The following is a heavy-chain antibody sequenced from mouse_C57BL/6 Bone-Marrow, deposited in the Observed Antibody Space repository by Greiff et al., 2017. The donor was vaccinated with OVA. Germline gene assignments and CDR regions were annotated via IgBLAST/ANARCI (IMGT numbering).Heavy chain of an antibody. J-gene: IGHJ4*01. V-gene: IGHV5-9-1*02. Sequence: EVMLVESGEGLVKPGGSLKLSCAASGFTFSSYAMSWVRQTPEKRLEWVAYISSGGDYIYYADTVKGRFTISRDNARNPLYLQMSRLKSEDTAMYYCTRLLGAMDYWGQGTSVTVSS. D-gene: IGHD2-1*01. CDR2: ISSGGDYI. CDR3: TRLLGAMDY. CDR1: GFTFSSYA.